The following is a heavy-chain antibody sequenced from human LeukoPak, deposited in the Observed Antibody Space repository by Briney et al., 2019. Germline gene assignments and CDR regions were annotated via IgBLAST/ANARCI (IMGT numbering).Heavy chain of an antibody. CDR1: GFTVSSNY. D-gene: IGHD2-15*01. Sequence: GESLRLSCAASGFTVSSNYMSWVRQAPGKGLEWVSVIYSGGSTYYADSVKGRFTISRDNSKNTLYLQMNSLRAEDTAVYYCARDRCSGGSCYLFEKWGQGTLVTVSS. J-gene: IGHJ4*02. CDR2: IYSGGST. V-gene: IGHV3-53*01. CDR3: ARDRCSGGSCYLFEK.